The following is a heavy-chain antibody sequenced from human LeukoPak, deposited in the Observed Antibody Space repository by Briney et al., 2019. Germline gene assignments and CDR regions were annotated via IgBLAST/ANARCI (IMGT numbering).Heavy chain of an antibody. Sequence: SQTLSLTCTVSGGSISSGDYYWSWIRQPPGKGLEWIGYIYYSGSTYYNPSLKSRVTISVDTSKNQLSLKLSSVTAADTAVYYCARNYCSSTSCYTEGFDYWGQGTLVTVSS. D-gene: IGHD2-2*02. CDR3: ARNYCSSTSCYTEGFDY. J-gene: IGHJ4*02. V-gene: IGHV4-30-4*08. CDR2: IYYSGST. CDR1: GGSISSGDYY.